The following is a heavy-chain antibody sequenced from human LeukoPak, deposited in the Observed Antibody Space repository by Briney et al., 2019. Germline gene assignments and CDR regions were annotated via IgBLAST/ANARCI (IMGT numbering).Heavy chain of an antibody. V-gene: IGHV6-1*01. CDR1: GDSVSSNSVT. CDR2: TYYRSTWYN. D-gene: IGHD2-2*01. Sequence: SQTLSLTCALSGDSVSSNSVTWNWIRQSPSRGLEWLGRTYYRSTWYNDYAVSVRGRITVNPDTSKNQFSLHLNSVTPEDTAVYYCARRLTQYDCFDPWGQGILVTVAS. J-gene: IGHJ5*02. CDR3: ARRLTQYDCFDP.